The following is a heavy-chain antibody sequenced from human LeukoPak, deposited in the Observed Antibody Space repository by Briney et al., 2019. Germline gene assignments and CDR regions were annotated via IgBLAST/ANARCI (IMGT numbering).Heavy chain of an antibody. CDR1: GGSISSDGYY. J-gene: IGHJ3*02. CDR2: IYYSGST. Sequence: SETLSLTCTVSGGSISSDGYYWTWIRQYPGKGLEWIGYIYYSGSTNYNPSLKSRVTMSVDTSKNQFSLKLSSVTAADTAVYYCARVGGGAYCGGDCYPDAFDIWGQGTMVTVSS. V-gene: IGHV4-61*08. D-gene: IGHD2-21*02. CDR3: ARVGGGAYCGGDCYPDAFDI.